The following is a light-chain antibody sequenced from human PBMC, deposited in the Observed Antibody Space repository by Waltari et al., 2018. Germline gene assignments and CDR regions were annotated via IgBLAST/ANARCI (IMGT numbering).Light chain of an antibody. V-gene: IGKV3-11*01. CDR3: QQRNSWPRT. CDR2: DAI. Sequence: EIVLTQSPATLSLSPGERATLSSRASQIITTYLAWFQQKPGQAPRLLIYDAISRATGIPARFSGSGSGTDFTLTISSLEPEDFAVYYCQQRNSWPRTFGQGTKVEIK. J-gene: IGKJ1*01. CDR1: QIITTY.